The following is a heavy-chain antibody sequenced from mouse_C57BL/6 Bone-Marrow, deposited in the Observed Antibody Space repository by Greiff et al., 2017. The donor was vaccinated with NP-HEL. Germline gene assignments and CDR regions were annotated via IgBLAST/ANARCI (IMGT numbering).Heavy chain of an antibody. Sequence: QVQLQQPGAELVKPGASVKLSCKASGYTFTSYWMHWVQQRPGQGLEWIGMIHPNSGSTNYNEKFKSKATLTVDKSSSTAYMQLSSLTSEDSAVYYCAREDYYGSSYGAMDYWGQGTSVTVSS. CDR1: GYTFTSYW. CDR3: AREDYYGSSYGAMDY. CDR2: IHPNSGST. V-gene: IGHV1-64*01. J-gene: IGHJ4*01. D-gene: IGHD1-1*01.